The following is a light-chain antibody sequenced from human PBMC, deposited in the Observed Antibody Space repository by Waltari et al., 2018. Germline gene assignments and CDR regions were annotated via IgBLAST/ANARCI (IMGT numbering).Light chain of an antibody. Sequence: EIVLTHSPGTLSVSPGERVTLSCRASQSVNSNYVAWYQQRPGPAPRLLICDASFRATGVGDRVSGSGSGTSFTLTISRLEAEGVAGYHCQQYGSAPLTFGGGSKVEI. CDR3: QQYGSAPLT. CDR1: QSVNSNY. J-gene: IGKJ4*01. CDR2: DAS. V-gene: IGKV3-20*01.